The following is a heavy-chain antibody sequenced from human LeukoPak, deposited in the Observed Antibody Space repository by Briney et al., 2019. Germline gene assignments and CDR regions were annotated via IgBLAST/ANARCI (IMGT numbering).Heavy chain of an antibody. V-gene: IGHV3-33*01. J-gene: IGHJ5*02. CDR1: GFTFSNYG. D-gene: IGHD4-17*01. CDR3: ARDLTSVTTNWFDP. CDR2: IWYDGSDK. Sequence: GGSLRLSRAASGFTFSNYGMHWVRQAPGKGVEWVAVIWYDGSDKYYADSVKGRFTISRDSSKNTLYLQMNSLRAEDTAVYYCARDLTSVTTNWFDPWGQGTLVTVSS.